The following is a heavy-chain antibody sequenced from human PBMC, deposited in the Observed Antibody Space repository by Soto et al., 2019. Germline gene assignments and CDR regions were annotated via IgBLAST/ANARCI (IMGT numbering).Heavy chain of an antibody. CDR2: ISAYNGNT. V-gene: IGHV1-18*01. CDR3: ARAKSCSAGSCYDLDY. Sequence: ASVKVSCKASGYTFTNYGITWVRQAPGQGLEWMGWISAYNGNTNYAQKLQGRVTVTTDTSTSTAYMELRSLRSDDTAVYYCARAKSCSAGSCYDLDYWGQGTLVTVSS. J-gene: IGHJ4*02. CDR1: GYTFTNYG. D-gene: IGHD2-15*01.